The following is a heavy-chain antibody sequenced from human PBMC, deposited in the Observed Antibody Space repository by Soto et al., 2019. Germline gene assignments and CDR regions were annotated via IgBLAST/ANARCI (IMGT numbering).Heavy chain of an antibody. D-gene: IGHD6-6*01. CDR3: ARVPYSSSSEAYYYYGMDV. J-gene: IGHJ6*02. V-gene: IGHV3-53*01. Sequence: TGGSLRLSCAASGFTVSSNYMSWVRQAPGKGLEWVSVIYSGGSTYYADSVKGRFTISRDNSKNTLYLQMNSLRAEDTAVYYCARVPYSSSSEAYYYYGMDVWGQGTTVTVSS. CDR1: GFTVSSNY. CDR2: IYSGGST.